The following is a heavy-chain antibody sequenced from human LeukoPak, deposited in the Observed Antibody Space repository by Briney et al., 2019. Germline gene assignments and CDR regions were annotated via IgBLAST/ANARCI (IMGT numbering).Heavy chain of an antibody. CDR1: GYSFTSYW. CDR3: ARFLYCGGDCYSGQDY. Sequence: GESLKISCKGSGYSFTSYWIGWVRQMPGKGLERMGIIYPGDSDTRYSPSFQGQVTISADKSISTAYLQWSSLKASDTAMYYCARFLYCGGDCYSGQDYWGQGILVTVSS. V-gene: IGHV5-51*01. D-gene: IGHD2-21*02. J-gene: IGHJ4*02. CDR2: IYPGDSDT.